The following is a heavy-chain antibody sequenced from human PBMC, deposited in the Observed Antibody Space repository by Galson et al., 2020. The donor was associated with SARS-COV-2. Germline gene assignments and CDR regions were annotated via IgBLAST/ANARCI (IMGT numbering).Heavy chain of an antibody. CDR2: IYWNDAK. J-gene: IGHJ3*02. CDR1: GFSLSTDAVG. D-gene: IGHD3-16*01. Sequence: SGPTLVKPTQTLTLTCTFSGFSLSTDAVGVGWIRQPPVKALEWIAHIYWNDAKYYSLSLKSRLTITKDTPKNQVVLTMTEVDPVDTATYYCEHLNARITYAFDIRGQGTVVTVSS. CDR3: EHLNARITYAFDI. V-gene: IGHV2-5*01.